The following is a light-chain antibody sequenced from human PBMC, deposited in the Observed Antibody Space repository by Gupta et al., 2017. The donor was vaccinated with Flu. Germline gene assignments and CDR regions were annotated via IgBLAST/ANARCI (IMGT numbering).Light chain of an antibody. J-gene: IGLJ3*02. V-gene: IGLV3-19*01. Sequence: RAVRITCQGDSLRSYYASWYQQTPGQAPVLVLYGENQRPSGIPDRFSVSRSGNTASFTITGAQAEDEADYYCNSPDNSGNHLWVFGGGTKLTVL. CDR2: GEN. CDR3: NSPDNSGNHLWV. CDR1: SLRSYY.